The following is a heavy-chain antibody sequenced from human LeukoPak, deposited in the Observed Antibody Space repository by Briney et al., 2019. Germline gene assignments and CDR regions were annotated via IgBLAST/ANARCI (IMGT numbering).Heavy chain of an antibody. D-gene: IGHD6-13*01. Sequence: PSETLSLTCTVSGGSISSYYWSWIRQPAGKGLEWIGRIYTSGSTNYNPSLKSRVTMSVDTSKNQFSPKLSSVTAADTAVYYCARSFGSSWRAEYFQHWGQGTLVTVSS. CDR1: GGSISSYY. V-gene: IGHV4-4*07. CDR2: IYTSGST. J-gene: IGHJ1*01. CDR3: ARSFGSSWRAEYFQH.